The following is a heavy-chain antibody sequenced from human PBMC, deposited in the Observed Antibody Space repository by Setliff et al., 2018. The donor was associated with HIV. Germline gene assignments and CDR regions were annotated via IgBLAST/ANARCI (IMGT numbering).Heavy chain of an antibody. CDR1: GGSISSSSHY. D-gene: IGHD2-2*01. CDR3: ARGESTTWDLAEYFQH. CDR2: VYYTGTS. Sequence: SETLSLTCTVSGGSISSSSHYWGWIRQPPGKGLEWIGYVYYTGTSYFNPSLKSRITISVDTSKNHFSLKLGFVTAADTAVYYCARGESTTWDLAEYFQHWGHGTLVTVSS. J-gene: IGHJ1*01. V-gene: IGHV4-31*03.